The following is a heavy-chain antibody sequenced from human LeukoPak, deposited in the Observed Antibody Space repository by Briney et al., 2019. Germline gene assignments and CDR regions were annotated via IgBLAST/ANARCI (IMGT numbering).Heavy chain of an antibody. V-gene: IGHV3-9*01. J-gene: IGHJ3*02. CDR2: VSWNSGRV. D-gene: IGHD3-10*01. CDR3: AKDSYGGSGSYYLYSFDM. Sequence: PGGSLRLSCAASGFTFDDYAMHWVRHAPGKGLEWVSGVSWNSGRVGYADSVKGRFTISRDNAKSSLYLQMSSLRVEDTALYYCAKDSYGGSGSYYLYSFDMWGQGTRVTVSS. CDR1: GFTFDDYA.